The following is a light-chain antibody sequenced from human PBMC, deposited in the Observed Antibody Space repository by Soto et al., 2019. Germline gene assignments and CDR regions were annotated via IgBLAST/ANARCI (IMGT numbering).Light chain of an antibody. J-gene: IGLJ2*01. Sequence: QSVLTQPPSVSAAPGQTVTISSCGSSSNIGNNYVSWYQQLPGTALKLLIYDNNMRPSGIPDRFSGSKSGTSATLGITGLQTGDEADYYCGTWDSSLSAGVFGGGTKLTVL. V-gene: IGLV1-51*01. CDR1: SSNIGNNY. CDR2: DNN. CDR3: GTWDSSLSAGV.